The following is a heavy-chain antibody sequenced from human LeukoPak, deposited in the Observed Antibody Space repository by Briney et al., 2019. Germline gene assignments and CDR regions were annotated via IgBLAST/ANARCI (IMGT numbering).Heavy chain of an antibody. CDR1: GFTFSSYT. D-gene: IGHD3-3*01. CDR2: ISYDGSNK. CDR3: ARGRGSGSLYGMDV. J-gene: IGHJ6*02. V-gene: IGHV3-30*04. Sequence: GGSLRLSCAASGFTFSSYTLHWVRQAPGKGLEWVAVISYDGSNKYYAESVKGRFTISRDKSKNTIYLQMNSLRGEDAAVYHCARGRGSGSLYGMDVWGQGTTVTVSS.